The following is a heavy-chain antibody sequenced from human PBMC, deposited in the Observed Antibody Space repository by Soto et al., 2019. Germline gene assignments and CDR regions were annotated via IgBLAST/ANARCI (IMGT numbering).Heavy chain of an antibody. Sequence: EVQLVESGGGLVQPGGSLRLSCAASGFTFSTYNMNWVRQAPGKGLEWVSYISSSSSTIDYADSVKRRFIISRDNAKNSLYLQLNSLRDEDTAVYYCARSPITTIVVALFDYWGQGTLVTVSS. CDR1: GFTFSTYN. CDR2: ISSSSSTI. CDR3: ARSPITTIVVALFDY. D-gene: IGHD3-22*01. J-gene: IGHJ4*02. V-gene: IGHV3-48*02.